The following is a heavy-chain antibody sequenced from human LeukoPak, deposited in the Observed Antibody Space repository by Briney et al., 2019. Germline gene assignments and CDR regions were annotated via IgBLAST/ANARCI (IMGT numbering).Heavy chain of an antibody. CDR3: ARDSGPTDYDILTGYYRGHIPGMDV. CDR1: GYTFPSYG. V-gene: IGHV1-18*01. D-gene: IGHD3-9*01. Sequence: ASVKVSCKASGYTFPSYGISWVRQAPGQGLEWMGWISAYNGNTNFAQKFQGRVTMTTDTSTSTAYMELRSLRSDDTAVYYCARDSGPTDYDILTGYYRGHIPGMDVWGQGTTVTVSS. J-gene: IGHJ6*02. CDR2: ISAYNGNT.